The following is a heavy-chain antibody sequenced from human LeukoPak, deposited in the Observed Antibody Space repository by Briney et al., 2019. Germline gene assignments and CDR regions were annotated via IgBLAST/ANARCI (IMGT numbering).Heavy chain of an antibody. J-gene: IGHJ3*02. CDR2: IIPIFGTA. V-gene: IGHV1-69*05. D-gene: IGHD3-22*01. CDR3: AREEHRRSDSSGYYHVGAFDI. CDR1: GGTFSSYA. Sequence: ASVKVSCKASGGTFSSYAISWVRQAPGQGLEWMGGIIPIFGTANYAQKFQGRVTMTRDTSTSTVYMELSSLRSEDTAVYYCAREEHRRSDSSGYYHVGAFDIWGQETMVTVSS.